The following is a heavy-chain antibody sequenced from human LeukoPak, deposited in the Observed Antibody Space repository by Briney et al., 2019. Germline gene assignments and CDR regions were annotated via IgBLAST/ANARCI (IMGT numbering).Heavy chain of an antibody. J-gene: IGHJ4*02. CDR3: ARADAAGGKGTELSRSWQNPIFDY. Sequence: NPSETLSLTCTVSGGSISSYYWSWIRQPPGKGLEWIGYIYYSGSTNYNPSLRSRVTISIDTSKNQFSLKLSSVTAADTAVYYCARADAAGGKGTELSRSWQNPIFDYWGQGTLVTVSS. CDR1: GGSISSYY. CDR2: IYYSGST. D-gene: IGHD6-13*01. V-gene: IGHV4-59*08.